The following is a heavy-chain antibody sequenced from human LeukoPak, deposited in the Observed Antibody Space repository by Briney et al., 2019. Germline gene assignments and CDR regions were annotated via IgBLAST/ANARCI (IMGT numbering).Heavy chain of an antibody. CDR1: GGTFSSYA. CDR2: IIPIFGTA. D-gene: IGHD5-12*01. Sequence: SVKVSCKASGGTFSSYAISWVRQAPGQGLEWMGGIIPIFGTANYAQKFQGRVTITADESTSTAYMELSSLRSEDTAVYYCARVQRGYSGYLDAFDIWGQGTMVTVSS. V-gene: IGHV1-69*01. CDR3: ARVQRGYSGYLDAFDI. J-gene: IGHJ3*02.